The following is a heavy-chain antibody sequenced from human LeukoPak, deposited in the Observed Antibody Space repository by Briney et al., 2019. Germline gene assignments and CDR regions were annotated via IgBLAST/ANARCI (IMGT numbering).Heavy chain of an antibody. J-gene: IGHJ5*02. D-gene: IGHD6-19*01. V-gene: IGHV4-4*02. CDR1: GGSISSSNW. Sequence: PSETLSLTCAVSGGSISSSNWWSWVRQPPGKGLEWIGEIYHSGSTNYNPSLKSRVTISVDKSKNQFSLKLSSVTAADTAVYYCARYRQWLFRLYWFDPWGQGTLVTVSS. CDR2: IYHSGST. CDR3: ARYRQWLFRLYWFDP.